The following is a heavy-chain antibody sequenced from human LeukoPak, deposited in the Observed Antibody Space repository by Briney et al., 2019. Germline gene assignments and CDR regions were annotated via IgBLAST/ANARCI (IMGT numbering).Heavy chain of an antibody. Sequence: QPGRSLRLSCAASGFTFDDYAMHWVRQAPGKGLEWVSGISWNSGSIGYADSVKGRFTISRDNAKNSLYLQMNSLRAEDTALYYCAKELTGTYYYYGMDVWGQGITVTVSS. CDR3: AKELTGTYYYYGMDV. D-gene: IGHD7-27*01. CDR2: ISWNSGSI. J-gene: IGHJ6*02. CDR1: GFTFDDYA. V-gene: IGHV3-9*01.